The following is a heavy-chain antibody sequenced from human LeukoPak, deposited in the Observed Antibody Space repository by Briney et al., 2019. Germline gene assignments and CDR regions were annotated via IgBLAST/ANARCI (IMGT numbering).Heavy chain of an antibody. CDR2: INDKGVDK. V-gene: IGHV3-30*02. CDR3: ARDNRDWAFDY. J-gene: IGHJ4*02. CDR1: GFIFSKYG. Sequence: PGGSLRLSCGASGFIFSKYGMHWVRQAPGKGLEWVAFINDKGVDKNYADSVKGRFTISRDNSKSTLVLQMNSLRSEDTAVYFCARDNRDWAFDYWGQGTLVTVSS. D-gene: IGHD2-21*02.